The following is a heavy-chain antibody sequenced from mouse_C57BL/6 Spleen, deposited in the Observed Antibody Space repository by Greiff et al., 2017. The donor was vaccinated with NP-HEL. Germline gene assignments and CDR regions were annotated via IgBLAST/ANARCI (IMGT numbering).Heavy chain of an antibody. D-gene: IGHD1-1*01. Sequence: EVMLVESEGGLVQPGSSMKLSCTASGFTFSDYYMAWVRQVPEKGLEWVANINYDGSSTYYLDSLKSRFIISRDNAKNILYLQMSSLKSEDTATYYCAREYYYGSGYFDVWGTGTTVTVSS. CDR2: INYDGSST. J-gene: IGHJ1*03. CDR3: AREYYYGSGYFDV. CDR1: GFTFSDYY. V-gene: IGHV5-16*01.